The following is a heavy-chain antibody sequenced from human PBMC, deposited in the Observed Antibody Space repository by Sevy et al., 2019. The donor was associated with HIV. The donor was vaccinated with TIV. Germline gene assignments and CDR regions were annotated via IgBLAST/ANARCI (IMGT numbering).Heavy chain of an antibody. CDR3: ARDIVVVPAATWYGMDV. Sequence: SETLSLTCTVSGGSVSSGSYYWSWIRQPPGKGLEWIGYIYYSGSTNYNPSLKSRVTISVDTSKNQFSLKLSSVTAADTAVYYCARDIVVVPAATWYGMDVWGQRTTITVSS. V-gene: IGHV4-61*01. CDR2: IYYSGST. J-gene: IGHJ6*02. CDR1: GGSVSSGSYY. D-gene: IGHD2-2*01.